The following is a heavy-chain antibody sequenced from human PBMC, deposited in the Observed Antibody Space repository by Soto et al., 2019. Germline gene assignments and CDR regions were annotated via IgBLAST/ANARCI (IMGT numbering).Heavy chain of an antibody. CDR1: GFTFSSYG. V-gene: IGHV3-33*01. CDR3: ARSARGRLGPQGRSPSLDY. J-gene: IGHJ4*02. CDR2: IWYDGSNK. D-gene: IGHD2-2*01. Sequence: GGSLRLSCAASGFTFSSYGMHWVRQAPGKGLEWVAVIWYDGSNKYYADSVKGRFTISRDNSKNTLYLQMNSLRAEDTAVYYCARSARGRLGPQGRSPSLDYWGQGTLVTVSS.